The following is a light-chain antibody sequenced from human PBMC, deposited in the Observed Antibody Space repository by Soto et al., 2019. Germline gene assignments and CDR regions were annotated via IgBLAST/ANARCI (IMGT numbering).Light chain of an antibody. V-gene: IGLV2-14*03. CDR2: DVS. Sequence: QSVLTQPASVSGSPGQSITISCTGTSSDVGGYNYVSWYQHHPGKAPKLMISDVSDRPSGVSDRFSGSKSGNTASLTSSGLQAEDEADYYCSSYTSSSTLVFGGGTKVTVL. CDR1: SSDVGGYNY. J-gene: IGLJ3*02. CDR3: SSYTSSSTLV.